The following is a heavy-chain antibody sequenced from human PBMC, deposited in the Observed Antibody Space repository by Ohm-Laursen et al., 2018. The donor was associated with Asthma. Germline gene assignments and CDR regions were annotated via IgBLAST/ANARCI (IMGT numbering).Heavy chain of an antibody. D-gene: IGHD6-13*01. CDR1: GYTFTSYG. CDR3: ARYIAAAERDAFDI. V-gene: IGHV1-18*01. J-gene: IGHJ3*02. Sequence: GASVKASCKASGYTFTSYGISWVRQAPGQWLEWKRWISAYNGNTNYAQKLQGRVTMTTDTSTSTAYMELRSLRSDDTAVYYCARYIAAAERDAFDIWGQGTMVTVSS. CDR2: ISAYNGNT.